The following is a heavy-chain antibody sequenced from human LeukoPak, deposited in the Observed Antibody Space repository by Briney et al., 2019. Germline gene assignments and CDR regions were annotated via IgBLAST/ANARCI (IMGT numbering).Heavy chain of an antibody. J-gene: IGHJ4*02. CDR2: ISRSSDNI. V-gene: IGHV3-21*01. Sequence: GGSLRLSCAASGFTFTIHKMNWIRQAPGRGLEWVSSISRSSDNIRYADSVKGRFTISRDNAKNSPYLQMNSLRAEDTAMYYCTIEFSVVFNFDYRGQGTLVTVSS. CDR1: GFTFTIHK. CDR3: TIEFSVVFNFDY. D-gene: IGHD2-8*02.